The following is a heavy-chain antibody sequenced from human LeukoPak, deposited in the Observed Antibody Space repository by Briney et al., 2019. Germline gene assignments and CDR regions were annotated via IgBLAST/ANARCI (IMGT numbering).Heavy chain of an antibody. CDR2: VTPDSGGT. Sequence: GASVKVSCKASGYTFTGYYMHWVRQAPGQGLEWMGWVTPDSGGTNYAQTFQDRVTMTRDTSISTAYMELSRLRFDDTAVYFCAREARRELGDCYGMDVWGQGTTVTVSS. D-gene: IGHD3-10*01. J-gene: IGHJ6*02. CDR3: AREARRELGDCYGMDV. CDR1: GYTFTGYY. V-gene: IGHV1-2*02.